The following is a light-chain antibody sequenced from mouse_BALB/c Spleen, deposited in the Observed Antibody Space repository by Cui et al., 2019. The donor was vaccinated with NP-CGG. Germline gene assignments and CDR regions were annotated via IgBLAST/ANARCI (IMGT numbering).Light chain of an antibody. CDR3: ALWYSNHWV. Sequence: QAVVTQESALTTSPGETVTLTCRSSTGAVTTSNYANWVQEKPDHLFNGLIGGTNNRAPGVPARFSGSLIGGKAALTITGAQTEDEAIYFCALWYSNHWVFGGGTKLTVL. CDR1: TGAVTTSNY. CDR2: GTN. J-gene: IGLJ1*01. V-gene: IGLV1*01.